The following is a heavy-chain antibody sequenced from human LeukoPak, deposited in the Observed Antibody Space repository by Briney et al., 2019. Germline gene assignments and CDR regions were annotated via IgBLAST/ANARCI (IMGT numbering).Heavy chain of an antibody. D-gene: IGHD1-26*01. J-gene: IGHJ4*02. Sequence: GGSLRLSCAASGFTFSSYAMSWVRQAPGKGLEWVSAISGSGGSTYYADSVKGRFTVSRDNSKNTLYLQMNSLRAEDTAVYYCARDMGWAFDYWGQGTLVTVSS. CDR2: ISGSGGST. CDR1: GFTFSSYA. V-gene: IGHV3-23*01. CDR3: ARDMGWAFDY.